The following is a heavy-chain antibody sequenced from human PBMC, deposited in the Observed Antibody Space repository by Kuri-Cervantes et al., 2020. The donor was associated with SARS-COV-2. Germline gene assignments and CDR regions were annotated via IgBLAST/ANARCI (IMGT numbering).Heavy chain of an antibody. CDR1: GFTLNNYA. CDR2: TSFDGSNK. Sequence: LSLTCATSGFTLNNYAMHWVRQTPGEGLEWVAITSFDGSNKYYAESVKGRFTISRDNSKNTLYLQMNNMRREDTAVYFCARGRVGVQDFWGQGTLVTVSS. V-gene: IGHV3-30*14. CDR3: ARGRVGVQDF. J-gene: IGHJ4*02. D-gene: IGHD2-21*01.